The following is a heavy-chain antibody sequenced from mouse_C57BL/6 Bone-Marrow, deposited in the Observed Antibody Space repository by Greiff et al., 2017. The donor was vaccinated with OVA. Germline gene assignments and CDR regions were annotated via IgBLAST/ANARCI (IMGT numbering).Heavy chain of an antibody. V-gene: IGHV5-15*01. CDR2: ISNLAYSI. J-gene: IGHJ4*01. Sequence: VQLKESGGGLVQPGGSLKLSYAASGFTFSDYGMAWVRQAPRKGPEWVAFISNLAYSIYYADTVTGRFTISRENAKNTLYLEMSSLRSEDTAMYYCAREGLLYAMDYWGQGTSVTVSS. CDR3: AREGLLYAMDY. D-gene: IGHD3-3*01. CDR1: GFTFSDYG.